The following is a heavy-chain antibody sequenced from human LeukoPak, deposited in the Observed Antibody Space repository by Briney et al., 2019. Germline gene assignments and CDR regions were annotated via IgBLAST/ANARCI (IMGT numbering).Heavy chain of an antibody. CDR3: AKGHYDTGTFGAFDI. J-gene: IGHJ3*02. Sequence: GASLRLSCAASGFTFSLHAMTWVRQAPGKGLEWASRISGSGGSTYYADSVKGRFTISRDNSKNTLSLQMNSLRAEDTAVYYCAKGHYDTGTFGAFDIWGQGTMVSVSS. CDR2: ISGSGGST. V-gene: IGHV3-23*01. D-gene: IGHD3-22*01. CDR1: GFTFSLHA.